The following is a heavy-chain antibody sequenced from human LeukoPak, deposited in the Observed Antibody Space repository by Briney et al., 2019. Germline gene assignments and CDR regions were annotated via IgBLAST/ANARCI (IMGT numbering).Heavy chain of an antibody. Sequence: SETLSLTCTVSGASISSYYWSWIRQPAGKGLEWIGRIYTSGSTNYNPSLKSRVTMSVDTSKNQFSLNLISVTAADTAVYYCATSTSVTRFDYWGQGTLVTVSS. CDR2: IYTSGST. J-gene: IGHJ4*02. V-gene: IGHV4-4*07. CDR3: ATSTSVTRFDY. D-gene: IGHD4-17*01. CDR1: GASISSYY.